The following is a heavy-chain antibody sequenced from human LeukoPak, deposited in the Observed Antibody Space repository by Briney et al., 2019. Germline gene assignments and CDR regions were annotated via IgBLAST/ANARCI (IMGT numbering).Heavy chain of an antibody. Sequence: PSETLSLTCNVSGASMSSNYWSWIRQPPGKGLEWIGYIYHSGNTNYSPSLESRVTMSVDESKNQFSLRVHFVSAADTAVYYCASTRRAAVAGRFDAWGQGTLVTVSS. CDR1: GASMSSNY. V-gene: IGHV4-4*09. J-gene: IGHJ4*02. CDR2: IYHSGNT. CDR3: ASTRRAAVAGRFDA. D-gene: IGHD6-19*01.